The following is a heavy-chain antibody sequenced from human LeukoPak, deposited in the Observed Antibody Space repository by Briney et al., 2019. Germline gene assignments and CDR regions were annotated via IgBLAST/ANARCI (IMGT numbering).Heavy chain of an antibody. D-gene: IGHD1-26*01. CDR1: GYTFTGYY. J-gene: IGHJ3*01. Sequence: ASVKVSCKASGYTFTGYYMHWVRQAPGQGLEWMGRFDPYSGGASYALKFDGRVTVTRDPSISTDYMGLSRLRPDDTAVYYCAGGGGSYGDVWGQGTAVTVSS. CDR3: AGGGGSYGDV. CDR2: FDPYSGGA. V-gene: IGHV1-2*06.